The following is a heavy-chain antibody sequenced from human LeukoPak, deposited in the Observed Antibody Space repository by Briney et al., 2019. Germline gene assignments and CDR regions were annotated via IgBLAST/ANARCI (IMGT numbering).Heavy chain of an antibody. CDR1: GYSISSGYY. CDR2: IYHGGSA. V-gene: IGHV4-38-2*02. D-gene: IGHD3-3*01. J-gene: IGHJ4*02. Sequence: PSETLSLTCAVSGYSISSGYYWGWIRQPPGKGLEWIASIYHGGSALYNPSLKSRVTISIDTSKNHFSLKLNSVTAADTAVYHCARDDIWSGYYYFDYWGQGTLVTVSS. CDR3: ARDDIWSGYYYFDY.